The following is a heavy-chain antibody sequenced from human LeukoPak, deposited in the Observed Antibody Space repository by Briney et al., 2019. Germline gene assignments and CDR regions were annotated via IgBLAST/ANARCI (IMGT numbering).Heavy chain of an antibody. CDR3: ASNLGYSSFDY. Sequence: GGSLRLSCAASGFTFSSYWMSWVRQAPGKGLEWVANIKQNGSEKYYVDSVKGRFTISRDNAKNSLYLQMNSLRAEDTAVYYCASNLGYSSFDYWGQGTLVTVSS. J-gene: IGHJ4*02. D-gene: IGHD6-19*01. CDR1: GFTFSSYW. CDR2: IKQNGSEK. V-gene: IGHV3-7*01.